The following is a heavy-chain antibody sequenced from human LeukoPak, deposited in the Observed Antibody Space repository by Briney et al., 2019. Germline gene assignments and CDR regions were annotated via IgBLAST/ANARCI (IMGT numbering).Heavy chain of an antibody. CDR2: IYYSVST. V-gene: IGHV4-39*01. CDR3: ARRYCSGGSCPPELFDY. Sequence: SETLSLTCTVSGASISSSSYYWGWILQPPGKGLERIGSIYYSVSTYYNPSLKSRVTISVDTSKNQFSLKLSSVTAADTAVYYCARRYCSGGSCPPELFDYWGQGTLVTVSS. J-gene: IGHJ4*02. CDR1: GASISSSSYY. D-gene: IGHD2-15*01.